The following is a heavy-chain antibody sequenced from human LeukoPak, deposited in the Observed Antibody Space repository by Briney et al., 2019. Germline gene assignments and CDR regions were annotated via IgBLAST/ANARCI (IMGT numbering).Heavy chain of an antibody. CDR3: ARALLRLGYFDY. CDR1: GFTVSSNY. V-gene: IGHV3-66*01. Sequence: GVSLRLSCAASGFTVSSNYMSWVRQAPGKGLEWVSVIYSGGSTYYADSVKGRFTISRDNSKNTLFLQMNSLRAEDTAVYYCARALLRLGYFDYWGQGTLVTVSS. CDR2: IYSGGST. D-gene: IGHD3-16*01. J-gene: IGHJ4*02.